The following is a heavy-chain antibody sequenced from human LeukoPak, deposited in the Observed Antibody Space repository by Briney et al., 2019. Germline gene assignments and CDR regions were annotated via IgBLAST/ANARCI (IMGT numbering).Heavy chain of an antibody. D-gene: IGHD4-17*01. CDR2: IYTSGST. Sequence: SETLSLTSTVSGGSISSYYWSWIRQPAGKGLEWIGRIYTSGSTNYNPSLKSRVTMSVDTSKNQFSLKLSSVTAADTAVYYCARGKGDYGDYPNEYYFDYWGQGTLVTVSS. J-gene: IGHJ4*02. CDR3: ARGKGDYGDYPNEYYFDY. V-gene: IGHV4-4*07. CDR1: GGSISSYY.